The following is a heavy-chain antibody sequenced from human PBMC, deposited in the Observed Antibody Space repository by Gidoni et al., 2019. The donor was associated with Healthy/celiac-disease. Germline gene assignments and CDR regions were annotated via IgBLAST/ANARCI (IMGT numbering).Heavy chain of an antibody. D-gene: IGHD6-19*01. Sequence: QVQLVQSGAEVKKPGSSVKVSCKASGGTFSSYAISWVRQAPGHGIEWMGGIIPIFGTANYAQKFQGRVTITADESTSTAYMELSSLRSEDTAVYYCARDRGRQWLDPVNYYYGMDVWGQGTTVTVSS. J-gene: IGHJ6*02. CDR2: IIPIFGTA. CDR1: GGTFSSYA. CDR3: ARDRGRQWLDPVNYYYGMDV. V-gene: IGHV1-69*01.